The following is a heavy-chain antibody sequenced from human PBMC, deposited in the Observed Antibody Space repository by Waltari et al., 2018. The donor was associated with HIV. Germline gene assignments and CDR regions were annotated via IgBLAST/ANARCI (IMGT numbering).Heavy chain of an antibody. Sequence: EVQLVETGGRSVNPGESLRLYCVASGINFRTYWMPWVRQAPGKGVECVALSKFRASDTIYADSVKGRFTISRDDTRNTVYLQMTSLRAEDTALYYCTSLTTRGDYYDLWGQGTLVTVSS. J-gene: IGHJ4*02. CDR3: TSLTTRGDYYDL. CDR2: SKFRASDT. V-gene: IGHV3-74*01. D-gene: IGHD3-9*01. CDR1: GINFRTYW.